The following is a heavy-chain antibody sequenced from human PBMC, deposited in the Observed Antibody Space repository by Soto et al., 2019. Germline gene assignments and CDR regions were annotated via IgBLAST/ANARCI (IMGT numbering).Heavy chain of an antibody. CDR1: GFTFSSYW. Sequence: EVQLVESGGGLVQPGGSLRLSCAASGFTFSSYWMHWVRQAPWKGLVWVSRINSDGSSTSYADSVKGRFTISRDNAKNTLYLQMNSPRAEDTAVYYCVRTSLVVAAATREDYWGQGTLVTVSS. CDR2: INSDGSST. CDR3: VRTSLVVAAATREDY. J-gene: IGHJ4*02. V-gene: IGHV3-74*01. D-gene: IGHD2-15*01.